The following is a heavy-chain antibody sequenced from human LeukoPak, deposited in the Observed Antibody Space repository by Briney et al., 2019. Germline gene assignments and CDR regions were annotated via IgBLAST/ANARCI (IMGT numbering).Heavy chain of an antibody. Sequence: GAAPKTSCNGSGYSFTSYWIGWVRQMPGKGLEWMGIIYPGDSDTSYSPSFQGQVTIPVDTSISPSSLQLSSLTASDTAMYYCARHEEGDIVVVPAVPYAFDIWGQGTMVTVSS. CDR1: GYSFTSYW. V-gene: IGHV5-51*01. CDR2: IYPGDSDT. J-gene: IGHJ3*02. CDR3: ARHEEGDIVVVPAVPYAFDI. D-gene: IGHD2-2*01.